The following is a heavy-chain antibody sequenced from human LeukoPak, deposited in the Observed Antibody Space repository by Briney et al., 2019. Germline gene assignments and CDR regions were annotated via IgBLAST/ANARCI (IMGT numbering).Heavy chain of an antibody. CDR2: MNANSGNT. J-gene: IGHJ5*02. CDR1: GYTFTSYD. Sequence: ASVKVSCKASGYTFTSYDINWVQQATGQGLEWMGWMNANSGNTGYAQKLKGRVTMTRNTSISTAYMELSRFGPEDTAIYYCARGWDGFYPFDPWPQGTLVTVFS. D-gene: IGHD3-3*01. CDR3: ARGWDGFYPFDP. V-gene: IGHV1-8*01.